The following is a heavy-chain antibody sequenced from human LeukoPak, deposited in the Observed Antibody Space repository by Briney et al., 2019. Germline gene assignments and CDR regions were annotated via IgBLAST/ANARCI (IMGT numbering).Heavy chain of an antibody. CDR1: GFTVSSNY. D-gene: IGHD6-19*01. J-gene: IGHJ4*02. CDR2: ISGSGGST. V-gene: IGHV3-23*01. Sequence: GGSLRLSCAASGFTVSSNYMSWVRQAPGKGLEWVSAISGSGGSTYYADSVKGRFTISRDNSKNTLYLQMNSLRAEDTAVYYCAKSFSIAVAGTFDYWGQGTLVTVSS. CDR3: AKSFSIAVAGTFDY.